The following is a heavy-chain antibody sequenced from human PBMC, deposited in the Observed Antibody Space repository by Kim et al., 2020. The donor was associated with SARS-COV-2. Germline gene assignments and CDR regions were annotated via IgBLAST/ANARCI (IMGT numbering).Heavy chain of an antibody. V-gene: IGHV4-39*01. D-gene: IGHD2-15*01. Sequence: RKSRVTISVDTSKNQFSLKRRSVTAADTAVYYCARHIVVVVAAEDSYFDYWGQGTLVTVSS. J-gene: IGHJ4*02. CDR3: ARHIVVVVAAEDSYFDY.